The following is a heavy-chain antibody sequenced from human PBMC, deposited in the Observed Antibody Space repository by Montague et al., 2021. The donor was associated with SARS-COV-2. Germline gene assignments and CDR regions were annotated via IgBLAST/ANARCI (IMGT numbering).Heavy chain of an antibody. Sequence: SLRLSCAASGFTVSSNYMSWVRQAPGKGLEWVSDIYSGGSTYYADSVKGRFTISRDNSKNTVYLQMNSLRAEDTAVYYCARDTPKQLNYYYGMDVWDQGTTVTVSS. CDR3: ARDTPKQLNYYYGMDV. D-gene: IGHD6-13*01. J-gene: IGHJ6*02. CDR2: IYSGGST. CDR1: GFTVSSNY. V-gene: IGHV3-66*01.